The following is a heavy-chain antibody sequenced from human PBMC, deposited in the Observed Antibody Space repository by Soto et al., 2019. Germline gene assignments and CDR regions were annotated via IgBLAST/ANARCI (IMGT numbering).Heavy chain of an antibody. CDR1: GGTLSSYI. J-gene: IGHJ2*01. V-gene: IGHV1-69*02. D-gene: IGHD3-22*01. Sequence: QVQLVQSGAGMNKPGSSVTVSCKASGGTLSSYIMSWVRQAPGQGLEWMGRIIPVLDITNYAQKFQGRVTITADKSTNTAYMEMRRLRAEDTAVYYSARKCDEVGYHFKTDWYFDLWGRGTLVTVSS. CDR2: IIPVLDIT. CDR3: ARKCDEVGYHFKTDWYFDL.